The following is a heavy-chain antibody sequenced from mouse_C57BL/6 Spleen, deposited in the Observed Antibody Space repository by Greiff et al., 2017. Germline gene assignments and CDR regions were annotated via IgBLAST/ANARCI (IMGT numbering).Heavy chain of an antibody. CDR3: ASPHYYDRSPFYFGC. CDR2: IDPSDGYT. J-gene: IGHJ2*01. D-gene: IGHD1-1*01. Sequence: QVQLQQSGAELARSGTSVKLSCKASGYTFTSYWMHWVNQRPGQGLEWIGVIDPSDGYTYYNQKFKGKATLTVDKSSSTAYMQRRSLTSEDSAVYYCASPHYYDRSPFYFGCWGQGTTLTIAS. CDR1: GYTFTSYW. V-gene: IGHV1-59*01.